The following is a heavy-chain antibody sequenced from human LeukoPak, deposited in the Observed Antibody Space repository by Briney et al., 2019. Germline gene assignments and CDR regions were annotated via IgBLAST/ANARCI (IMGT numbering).Heavy chain of an antibody. D-gene: IGHD2-2*01. V-gene: IGHV3-66*01. Sequence: GGSLRLSCAASGFTVSRNYMSWVRQAPGKGLEWVSVLYNDGSTFYTDSVRGRFTISRDNSKNTLFLQMNSLRAEDTAVYYCAMDTHSGTVPGDFHSWGQGTLATVSS. CDR1: GFTVSRNY. J-gene: IGHJ5*02. CDR2: LYNDGST. CDR3: AMDTHSGTVPGDFHS.